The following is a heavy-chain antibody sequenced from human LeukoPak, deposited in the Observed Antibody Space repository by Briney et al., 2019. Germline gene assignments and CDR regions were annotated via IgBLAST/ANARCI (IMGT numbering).Heavy chain of an antibody. Sequence: SETLSLTCAVYSGSFSGYYWSWIRQPPGKGLEWIGEINHSGRTNYNPSLKSRVTISVDTSKNQFSLKLSSVTAADTAVYYCARGSNCSSTSCYRPSQNWFDPWGQGTLVTVSS. J-gene: IGHJ5*02. CDR1: SGSFSGYY. D-gene: IGHD2-2*01. V-gene: IGHV4-34*01. CDR2: INHSGRT. CDR3: ARGSNCSSTSCYRPSQNWFDP.